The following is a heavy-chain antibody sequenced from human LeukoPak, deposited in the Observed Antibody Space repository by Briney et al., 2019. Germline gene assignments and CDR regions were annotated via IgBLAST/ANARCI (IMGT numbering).Heavy chain of an antibody. Sequence: PSETLSLTCTVSGGSISSYYWSWLRQPPGKGLEWIGYIYYSGSTYYNPSLKSRVTISVDTSKNQFSLKLSSVTAADTAVYYCARDGGRSGSYYNGSDCWGQGTLVTVSS. CDR2: IYYSGST. D-gene: IGHD1-26*01. J-gene: IGHJ5*01. CDR3: ARDGGRSGSYYNGSDC. V-gene: IGHV4-59*12. CDR1: GGSISSYY.